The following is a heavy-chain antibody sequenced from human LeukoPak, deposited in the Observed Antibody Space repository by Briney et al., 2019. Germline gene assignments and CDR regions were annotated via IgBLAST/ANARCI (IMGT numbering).Heavy chain of an antibody. CDR2: ISSSSYI. V-gene: IGHV3-21*01. CDR1: GFTFSSYS. Sequence: GGSLRLSCAASGFTFSSYSMNWVRQAPGKGLEWVSSISSSSYIYYADSVKGRFTISRDNAKNSLYLQMNSLRAEDTAVYYCARARYSSGWYYFDYWGQGTLVTVSS. D-gene: IGHD6-19*01. J-gene: IGHJ4*02. CDR3: ARARYSSGWYYFDY.